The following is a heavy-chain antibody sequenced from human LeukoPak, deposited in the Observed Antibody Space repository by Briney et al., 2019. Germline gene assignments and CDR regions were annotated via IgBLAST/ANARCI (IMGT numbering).Heavy chain of an antibody. V-gene: IGHV4-59*12. J-gene: IGHJ3*01. Sequence: PAETLSLTCTASGGSISNYYWRWLRRPPGKGLEWFGYIYYSGSTLYNPSLKSRVTISIDTSKNQFSLQLSTLTDADTAAYYCAGGKVWHYFDVWGQGTMVTVSS. CDR3: AGGKVWHYFDV. CDR1: GGSISNYY. CDR2: IYYSGST. D-gene: IGHD6-6*01.